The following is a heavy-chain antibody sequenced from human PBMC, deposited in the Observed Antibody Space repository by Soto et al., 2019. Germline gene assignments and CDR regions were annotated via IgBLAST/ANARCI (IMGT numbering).Heavy chain of an antibody. Sequence: EVQLLESGGGLVQPGGSLRLSCAASGFTFSSYAMSWVRQAPGKGLEWVSAISGSGGSTYYADSVKGRFTISRDNSKNTLYLQKNSVRAEDTAVYYCAKTYGDYSPFDYWGQGTLVTVSS. CDR3: AKTYGDYSPFDY. V-gene: IGHV3-23*01. D-gene: IGHD4-17*01. CDR2: ISGSGGST. J-gene: IGHJ4*02. CDR1: GFTFSSYA.